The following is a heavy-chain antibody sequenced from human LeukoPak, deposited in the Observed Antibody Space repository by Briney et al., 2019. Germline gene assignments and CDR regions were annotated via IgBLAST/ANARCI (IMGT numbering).Heavy chain of an antibody. CDR2: INHSGST. CDR3: ARREQQLSLGLDY. V-gene: IGHV4-61*10. J-gene: IGHJ4*02. Sequence: SETLSLTCTVSGGSISSGGYYWSWIRQPAGKGLEWIGEINHSGSTNYNPSLKSRVTISVDTSKNQFSLKLSSVTAADTAVYYCARREQQLSLGLDYWGQGTLVTVSS. D-gene: IGHD6-13*01. CDR1: GGSISSGGYY.